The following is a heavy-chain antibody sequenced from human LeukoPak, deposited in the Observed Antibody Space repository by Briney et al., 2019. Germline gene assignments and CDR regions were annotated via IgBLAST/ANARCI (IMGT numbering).Heavy chain of an antibody. J-gene: IGHJ4*02. V-gene: IGHV3-64*02. D-gene: IGHD3-10*01. CDR1: GVTVSSYA. CDR2: ISSNGGST. CDR3: ARAFGDENFDY. Sequence: GGSLRLSCAASGVTVSSYAMHWVRQAPGKGLEYVSAISSNGGSTFYADSVKGRFTISRDNSKNTLYLQMCSLRSEDMAVYYCARAFGDENFDYWGQGTLVTVSP.